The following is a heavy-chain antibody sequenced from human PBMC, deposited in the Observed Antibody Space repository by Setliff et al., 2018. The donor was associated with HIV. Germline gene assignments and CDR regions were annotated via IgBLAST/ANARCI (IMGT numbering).Heavy chain of an antibody. D-gene: IGHD3-3*01. CDR1: GGTFSSYI. Sequence: SVKFSCKASGGTFSSYITAWVRQAPGQGLEWMGGIHPIFGTTNYARDFMGRVPITADESTNTAYMELSSLRSDDSAIYYCARGIPRGTVFGVVGYFDYWGQGTPVTVSS. CDR2: IHPIFGTT. J-gene: IGHJ4*02. V-gene: IGHV1-69*13. CDR3: ARGIPRGTVFGVVGYFDY.